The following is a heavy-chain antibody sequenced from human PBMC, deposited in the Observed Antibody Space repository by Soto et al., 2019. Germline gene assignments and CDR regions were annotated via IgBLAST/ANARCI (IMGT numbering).Heavy chain of an antibody. Sequence: QVQLVQSGAELKKPGSSVNVSCAASGGTFKTYTINWVRQAPGQGLEWIGQIIPMYDSANYAQRFQGRVTINADKSTNIAYIEVSGLRSEDKGLYYCATWRTYSGSYCFDYWGPGTLGSVSS. CDR3: ATWRTYSGSYCFDY. V-gene: IGHV1-69*06. CDR2: IIPMYDSA. J-gene: IGHJ4*02. D-gene: IGHD1-26*01. CDR1: GGTFKTYT.